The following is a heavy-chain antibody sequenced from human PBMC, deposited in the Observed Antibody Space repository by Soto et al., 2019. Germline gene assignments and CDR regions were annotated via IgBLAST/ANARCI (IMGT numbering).Heavy chain of an antibody. CDR3: ARGDSSGYYVAPLYFDY. J-gene: IGHJ4*02. V-gene: IGHV1-69*12. CDR2: IIPIFGTA. CDR1: GGTFSSYA. Sequence: QVQLVQSGAEVKKPGSSVKVSCKASGGTFSSYAISWVRQAPGQGLEWMGGIIPIFGTANYAQKFQGRVTITADESTSTASMELSSLRSEDTAVYYCARGDSSGYYVAPLYFDYWGQGTLVTVSS. D-gene: IGHD3-22*01.